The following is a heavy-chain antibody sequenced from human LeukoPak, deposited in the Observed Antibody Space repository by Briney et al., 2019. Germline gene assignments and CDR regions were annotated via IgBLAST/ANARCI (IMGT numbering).Heavy chain of an antibody. CDR3: AKSALQDRSTWCEHYDC. V-gene: IGHV3-7*01. D-gene: IGHD4/OR15-4a*01. Sequence: GGSLRLSCTASGFIFSDYWMSWVRQAPGKGLEWVANIKQDGGEKHYVDSVKDRFTISRDNAKSSLYLQMNSLRAEDTAVYYCAKSALQDRSTWCEHYDCWGPGTLVTVSS. J-gene: IGHJ4*02. CDR1: GFIFSDYW. CDR2: IKQDGGEK.